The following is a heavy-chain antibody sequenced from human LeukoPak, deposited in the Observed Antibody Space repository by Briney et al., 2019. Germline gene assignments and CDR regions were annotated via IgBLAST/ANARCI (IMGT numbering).Heavy chain of an antibody. Sequence: GGSLRLSCAASGFTFSRYAMSWVRQAPEKGLEWVSAISGSGGSTYYADSVKGRFTISRDNSKNTLYLQMNGLRAEDTAVYCCAKRGHDDFWSGYLEGGQGTLVTVSS. V-gene: IGHV3-23*01. CDR1: GFTFSRYA. D-gene: IGHD3-3*01. CDR2: ISGSGGST. J-gene: IGHJ4*02. CDR3: AKRGHDDFWSGYLE.